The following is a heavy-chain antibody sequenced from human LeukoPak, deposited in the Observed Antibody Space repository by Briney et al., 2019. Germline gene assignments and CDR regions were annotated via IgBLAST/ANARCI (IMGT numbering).Heavy chain of an antibody. CDR2: LSYDGYNK. J-gene: IGHJ3*02. Sequence: PGGSLRLSCAASGFTFSSYSMHWVRQAPGKGLEWVAVLSYDGYNKYYADSVQGRFTVSRDNSKNTLYLQMNSLRADDTAVYNCARTLGHLVSKAPFDIWGQGTMVTVSS. D-gene: IGHD4-11*01. V-gene: IGHV3-30-3*01. CDR1: GFTFSSYS. CDR3: ARTLGHLVSKAPFDI.